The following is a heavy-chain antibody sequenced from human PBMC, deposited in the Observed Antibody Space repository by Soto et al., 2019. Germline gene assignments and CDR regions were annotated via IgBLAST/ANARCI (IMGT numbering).Heavy chain of an antibody. Sequence: EVQLVESGGGLVQPGGSLRLSCAASGFTFSSYWMHWVRQGPGKGLVWVSRMNSDGSSRSYADSVKGRFTISRDNAKNTLYLQMNSLRAEDTAVYYCARSYSGYDTLSLLYWGQGTLVTVSS. D-gene: IGHD5-12*01. V-gene: IGHV3-74*01. CDR1: GFTFSSYW. CDR3: ARSYSGYDTLSLLY. CDR2: MNSDGSSR. J-gene: IGHJ4*02.